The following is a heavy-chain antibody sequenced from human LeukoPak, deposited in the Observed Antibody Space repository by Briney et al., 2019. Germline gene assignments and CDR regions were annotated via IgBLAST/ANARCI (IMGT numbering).Heavy chain of an antibody. CDR1: GGSISSYY. CDR2: IYSSGST. J-gene: IGHJ4*02. Sequence: SETLSLTCTVSGGSISSYYWSWIRQPPGKGLEWIGYIYSSGSTDYNPSLKSRVTLSLDTSKNQLSLKLSSVTAADTAVYYCSSVWVNDYGDYFGDYWGQGTLVTVSS. D-gene: IGHD4-17*01. CDR3: SSVWVNDYGDYFGDY. V-gene: IGHV4-59*12.